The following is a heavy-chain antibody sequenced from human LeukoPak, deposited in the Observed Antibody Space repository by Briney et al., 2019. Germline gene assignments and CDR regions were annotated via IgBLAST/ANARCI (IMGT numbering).Heavy chain of an antibody. J-gene: IGHJ5*02. D-gene: IGHD2-21*02. V-gene: IGHV3-23*05. CDR2: ISNSGSST. CDR3: VREAGYCASVCLKSNWFDP. CDR1: GFTFTSYA. Sequence: GSLRLSCAASGFTFTSYAMTWVRQAPGKGLEWVSGISNSGSSTYYADSVKGRFTISRDDSKNMVYLQMNSLRDEDTALYYCVREAGYCASVCLKSNWFDPWGQGTLVTVSS.